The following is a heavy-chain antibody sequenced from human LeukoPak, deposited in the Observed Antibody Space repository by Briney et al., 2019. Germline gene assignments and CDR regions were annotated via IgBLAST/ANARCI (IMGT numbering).Heavy chain of an antibody. Sequence: PGGSLRLSCAASGFTFSSYEMNWVRQAPGKGLEWVSYISSSGSTIYYADSVKGRFTISRDNAKNSLYLQMNSLRAEDTAVYYCAKKGLTVTTYYFDYWGQGTLVTVSS. J-gene: IGHJ4*02. D-gene: IGHD4-17*01. CDR3: AKKGLTVTTYYFDY. CDR1: GFTFSSYE. CDR2: ISSSGSTI. V-gene: IGHV3-48*03.